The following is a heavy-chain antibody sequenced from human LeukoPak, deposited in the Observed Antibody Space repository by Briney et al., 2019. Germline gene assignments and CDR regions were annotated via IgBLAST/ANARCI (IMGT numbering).Heavy chain of an antibody. V-gene: IGHV4-39*01. CDR1: GGPISSSSYW. D-gene: IGHD2-8*02. Sequence: SETLSLTCTVSGGPISSSSYWWGWIRQPPGKGLEWIGSIFYSGSTYYNPSLKSRVTISVDTSKNQFSLKLSSVTAADTAVYYCARRPPAGGTDWFDPWGQGTLVTVSS. CDR3: ARRPPAGGTDWFDP. J-gene: IGHJ5*02. CDR2: IFYSGST.